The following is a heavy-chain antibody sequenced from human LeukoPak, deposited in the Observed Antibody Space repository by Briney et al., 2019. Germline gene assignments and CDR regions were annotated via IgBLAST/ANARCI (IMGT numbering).Heavy chain of an antibody. CDR3: ARSSGTGTFSY. V-gene: IGHV3-30-3*01. D-gene: IGHD6-25*01. J-gene: IGHJ4*02. Sequence: GRSLRLSCAASGFTFSGYAMHWVRQAPGKGLEWVAVISYDGSNKYYADSVKGRFTISRDNSKNTLYLQMNSLRDEDTAVYYCARSSGTGTFSYWGQGTLVTVSS. CDR1: GFTFSGYA. CDR2: ISYDGSNK.